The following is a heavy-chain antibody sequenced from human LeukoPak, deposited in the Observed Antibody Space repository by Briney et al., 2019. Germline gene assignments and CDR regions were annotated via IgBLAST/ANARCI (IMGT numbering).Heavy chain of an antibody. Sequence: PSETLSLTCTVSGGSISSSSYYWGWIRQPPGTGLEWIGSIYYSGSTYYNPSLKSRVTISVDTSKNQFSLKLSSVTAADTAVYYCARQLRSGSYMYYFDYWGQGTLVTVSS. CDR1: GGSISSSSYY. V-gene: IGHV4-39*01. CDR3: ARQLRSGSYMYYFDY. J-gene: IGHJ4*02. D-gene: IGHD1-26*01. CDR2: IYYSGST.